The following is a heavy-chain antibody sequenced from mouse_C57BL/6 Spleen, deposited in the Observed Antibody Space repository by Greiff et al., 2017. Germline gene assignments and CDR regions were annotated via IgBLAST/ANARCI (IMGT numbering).Heavy chain of an antibody. CDR3: ARSSTMIRYYFDY. Sequence: QVQLQQPGAELVKPGASVKLSCKASGYTFTSYWMHWVKQRPGQGLEWIGMIHPNSGSTNYNEKFKSKATLTVDKSSSTAYMQLSSLTSEDSAVYYCARSSTMIRYYFDYWGQGTTLTVSS. V-gene: IGHV1-64*01. CDR1: GYTFTSYW. CDR2: IHPNSGST. D-gene: IGHD2-4*01. J-gene: IGHJ2*01.